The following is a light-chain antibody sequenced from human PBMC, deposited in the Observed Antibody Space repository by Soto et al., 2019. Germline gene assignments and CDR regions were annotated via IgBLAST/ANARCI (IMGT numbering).Light chain of an antibody. CDR2: EVS. CDR1: SSDVGGYNH. J-gene: IGLJ3*02. Sequence: QSVLTQPASVSGSPGQSITISCTGTSSDVGGYNHVSWYQQHPGKAPKVIIYEVSYRPSGVSNRFSGSKSGNTASLTISGLQAEDDADYYCNSYSSTTSFWVFGGGTKLTVL. V-gene: IGLV2-14*01. CDR3: NSYSSTTSFWV.